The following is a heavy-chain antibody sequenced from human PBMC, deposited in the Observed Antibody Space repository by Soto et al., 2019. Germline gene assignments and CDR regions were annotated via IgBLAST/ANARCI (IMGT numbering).Heavy chain of an antibody. CDR3: ARVWGDTDSSGYRTYYYYGMDV. J-gene: IGHJ6*02. D-gene: IGHD3-22*01. V-gene: IGHV4-61*01. Sequence: PSETLSLTCTVSGGSVSSGSYYWSWIRQPPGKGLEWIGYIYYSGSTNYNPSLKSRVTISVDTSKNQFSLKLSSVTAADTAVYYCARVWGDTDSSGYRTYYYYGMDVWGQGTTVTVSS. CDR2: IYYSGST. CDR1: GGSVSSGSYY.